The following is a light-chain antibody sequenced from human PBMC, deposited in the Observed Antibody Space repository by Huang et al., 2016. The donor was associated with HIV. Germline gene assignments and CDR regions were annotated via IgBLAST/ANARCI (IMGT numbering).Light chain of an antibody. J-gene: IGKJ3*01. CDR1: RHIYSY. CDR3: QQYDSLPRT. CDR2: DAA. V-gene: IGKV1-33*01. Sequence: DIQMTQSPSSLSASIGDRVTITCRASRHIYSYLNWYQHRPGKAPKLLIDDAANLEVGVPSRCSGSGSGRNFTLIISSLQPEDFATYYCQQYDSLPRTFGPGTKV.